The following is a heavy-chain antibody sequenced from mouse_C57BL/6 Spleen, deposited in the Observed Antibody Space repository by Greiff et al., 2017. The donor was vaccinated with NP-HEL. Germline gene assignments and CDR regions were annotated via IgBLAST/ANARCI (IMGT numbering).Heavy chain of an antibody. CDR2: IDPENGDT. J-gene: IGHJ2*01. CDR1: GFNIKDDY. D-gene: IGHD1-1*01. CDR3: TSLFPLGTTVVAKDY. V-gene: IGHV14-4*01. Sequence: EVQLQQSGAELVRPGASVKLSCTASGFNIKDDYMHWVKQRPEQGLEWIGWIDPENGDTEYASKFQGKAPITADTSSNTAYLQLSSLTSEDTAVYYCTSLFPLGTTVVAKDYWGQGTTLTVSS.